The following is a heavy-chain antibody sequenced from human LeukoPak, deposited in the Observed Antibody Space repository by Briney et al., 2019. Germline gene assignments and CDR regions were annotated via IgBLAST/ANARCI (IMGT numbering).Heavy chain of an antibody. V-gene: IGHV3-30*18. CDR2: ISNDESNK. D-gene: IGHD6-19*01. CDR3: AKDEAVAGPSF. CDR1: GFTFSTYG. Sequence: PGRSLRLSCAASGFTFSTYGMHWVRQAPGKGLEWVAVISNDESNKYYADSVKGRFTISRDNSKNTLYLQMNSLRAEDTAVYYGAKDEAVAGPSFGGQGTLVTVSS. J-gene: IGHJ4*02.